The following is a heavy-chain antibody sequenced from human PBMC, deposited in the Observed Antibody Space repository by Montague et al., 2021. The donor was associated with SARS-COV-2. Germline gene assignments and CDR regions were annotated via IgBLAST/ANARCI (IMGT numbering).Heavy chain of an antibody. V-gene: IGHV4-39*07. CDR1: GGSITGSSYY. D-gene: IGHD1-14*01. CDR3: ARPGRDRSARNPWDWFDP. CDR2: IFYSGST. J-gene: IGHJ5*02. Sequence: SETLSLTCTVSGGSITGSSYYWAWVRRSPGKGLEWLGSIFYSGSTYDNPSLKSRVTMSLDTSKNQFSLNLTSVTAADTAVYYCARPGRDRSARNPWDWFDPWGQGIPVTVSS.